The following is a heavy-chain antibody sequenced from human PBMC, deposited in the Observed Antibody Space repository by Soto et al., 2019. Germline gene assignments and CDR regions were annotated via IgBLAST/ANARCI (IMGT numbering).Heavy chain of an antibody. J-gene: IGHJ6*02. D-gene: IGHD6-19*01. V-gene: IGHV3-30*03. Sequence: GGSLRLSCAASEFTFSNYAMHWVRQAPGKGLQWLAVISYDGNNKYYADSVEGRFTISRDNSKNTLYLQMNSLRAEDTAVYYCARDRSRIAVAGKLRHYYYGMDVWGQGTTVTVSS. CDR3: ARDRSRIAVAGKLRHYYYGMDV. CDR1: EFTFSNYA. CDR2: ISYDGNNK.